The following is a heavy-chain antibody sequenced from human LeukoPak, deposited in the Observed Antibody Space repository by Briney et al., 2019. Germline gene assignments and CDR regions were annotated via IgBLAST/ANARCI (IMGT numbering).Heavy chain of an antibody. Sequence: PSETLSLTCSVSGGSVTSRSSYWGWVRQSPGKGLEWIGSVYYNGPTYYNPSLVSRVTISRDTSRNQFSLKLSSVTAADTAVYYCAVDSVRGVLGFDPWGQGTLVTVSS. CDR2: VYYNGPT. V-gene: IGHV4-39*07. D-gene: IGHD3-10*01. CDR3: AVDSVRGVLGFDP. CDR1: GGSVTSRSSY. J-gene: IGHJ5*02.